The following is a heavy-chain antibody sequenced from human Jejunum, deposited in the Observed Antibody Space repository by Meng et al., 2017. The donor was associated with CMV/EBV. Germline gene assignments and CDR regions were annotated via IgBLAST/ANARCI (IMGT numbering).Heavy chain of an antibody. CDR1: TDYP. Sequence: TDYPWSLIRQPPRKGLEWVTEINHNGVTNYNPSLKSRVTISADTSNYKVSLNVISVTVADTAVYYCARGVKGYCTRTACYGDWYFDLWGRGTLVTVSS. J-gene: IGHJ2*01. CDR3: ARGVKGYCTRTACYGDWYFDL. CDR2: INHNGVT. V-gene: IGHV4-34*01. D-gene: IGHD2-2*01.